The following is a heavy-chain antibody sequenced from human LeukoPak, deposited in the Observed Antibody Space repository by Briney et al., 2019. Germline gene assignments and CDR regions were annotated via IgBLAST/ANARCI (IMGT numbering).Heavy chain of an antibody. CDR3: ARADYDYVWGSYRQYYFDY. CDR2: IKQGGSEK. CDR1: ELPFSTNW. V-gene: IGHV3-7*02. D-gene: IGHD3-16*02. Sequence: GGPLNPSWQASELPFSTNWLTWSGRPQGKGLDWVPNIKQGGSEKYYVDSVKGRFTISRDNAKNSLYLQMNSLRAEDTAVYYCARADYDYVWGSYRQYYFDYWGQGTLVTVSS. J-gene: IGHJ4*02.